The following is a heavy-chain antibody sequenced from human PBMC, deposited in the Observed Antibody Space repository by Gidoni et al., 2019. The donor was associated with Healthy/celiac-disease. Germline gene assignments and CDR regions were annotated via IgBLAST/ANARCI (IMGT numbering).Heavy chain of an antibody. D-gene: IGHD3-22*01. J-gene: IGHJ4*02. CDR3: ARVWYYDSSGYSIDY. CDR1: GFTFSSYG. CDR2: IWYDGSNK. V-gene: IGHV3-33*01. Sequence: AASGFTFSSYGMHWVRPAPGTGLEWVAVIWYDGSNKDYADSVQGRFTISRDNSKNTLYLQMNSLRAEDTAVYYCARVWYYDSSGYSIDYWAQGTLVTVSS.